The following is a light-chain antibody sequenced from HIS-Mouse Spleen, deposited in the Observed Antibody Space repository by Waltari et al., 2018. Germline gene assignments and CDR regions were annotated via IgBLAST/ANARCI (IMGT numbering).Light chain of an antibody. J-gene: IGLJ2*01. CDR1: RSDVGGYNY. Sequence: QSALTQPASVSGSPGPSITISCPGTRSDVGGYNYLSWYQQHPGKAPKLMIYYVSNRPSGVSNRFSGSKSGNTASLTISGLQAEDEADYYCSSYTSSSTLVFGGGTKLTVL. CDR2: YVS. CDR3: SSYTSSSTLV. V-gene: IGLV2-14*03.